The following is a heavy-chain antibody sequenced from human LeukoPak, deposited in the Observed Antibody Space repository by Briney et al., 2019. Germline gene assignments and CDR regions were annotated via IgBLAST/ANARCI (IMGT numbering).Heavy chain of an antibody. Sequence: GSSVKVSCEASGGTFSSYAISWVRQAPGQGLEWMGGIIPIFGTANYAQKFQGRVTITTDESTSTAYMELSSLRSEDTAVYYCARDRGRTTVVTDYYYYYMDVWGKGTTVTVSS. V-gene: IGHV1-69*05. CDR2: IIPIFGTA. J-gene: IGHJ6*03. CDR3: ARDRGRTTVVTDYYYYYMDV. CDR1: GGTFSSYA. D-gene: IGHD4-23*01.